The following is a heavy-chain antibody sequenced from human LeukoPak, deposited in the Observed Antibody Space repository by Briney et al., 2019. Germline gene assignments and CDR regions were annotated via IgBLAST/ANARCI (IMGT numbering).Heavy chain of an antibody. CDR3: AKEGRYCSGGSCSYYFDY. D-gene: IGHD2-15*01. J-gene: IGHJ4*02. CDR1: GFTFSSHG. V-gene: IGHV3-30*02. CDR2: IRYDGSNK. Sequence: GGSLRLSCVASGFTFSSHGMHWVRQAPGKGLEWVAFIRYDGSNKYYVDSVKGRFTISRDNSKNTLYLQMNSLRAEDTAMYYCAKEGRYCSGGSCSYYFDYWGQGTLVTVSS.